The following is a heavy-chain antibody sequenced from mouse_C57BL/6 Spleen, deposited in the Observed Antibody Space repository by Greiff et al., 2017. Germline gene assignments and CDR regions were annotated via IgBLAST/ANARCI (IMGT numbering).Heavy chain of an antibody. CDR3: ARAYYDNSYDY. V-gene: IGHV7-3*01. CDR2: IRNKANGYTT. Sequence: DVMLVESGGGLVQPGGSLSLSCAASGFTFTDYYMSWVRQPPGKALEWLGFIRNKANGYTTEYSASVKGRITISRDNSQSILYLQMNALRAEESATEYSARAYYDNSYDYWGQGTALTVSS. J-gene: IGHJ2*01. CDR1: GFTFTDYY. D-gene: IGHD1-1*01.